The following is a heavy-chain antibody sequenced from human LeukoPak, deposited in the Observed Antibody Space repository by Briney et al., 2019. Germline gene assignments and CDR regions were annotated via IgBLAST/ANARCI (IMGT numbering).Heavy chain of an antibody. D-gene: IGHD3-22*01. J-gene: IGHJ4*02. CDR3: ATHSSSYSYLDY. Sequence: SETLSLTCTVSGGSISSYYWSWIRQPPGKGLEWIGYIYYSGSTNYNPSLKSRITMSVDTSKNQFSLKLSSVTAADTAVYYCATHSSSYSYLDYWGQGTLVTVSS. CDR1: GGSISSYY. V-gene: IGHV4-59*08. CDR2: IYYSGST.